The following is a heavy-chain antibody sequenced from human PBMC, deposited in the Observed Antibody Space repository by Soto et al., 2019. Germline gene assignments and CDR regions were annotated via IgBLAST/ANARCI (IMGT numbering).Heavy chain of an antibody. CDR3: ARDTYSGNDFGL. CDR2: IPSRGRP. CDR1: GASVAGGSYY. D-gene: IGHD5-12*01. J-gene: IGHJ5*02. Sequence: QVQLRESGPGLVKPSQTLSLTCSVSGASVAGGSYYWSWVRQPPGKGLEWIGYIPSRGRPFYNPSLTSRGTTAADTSKNQRALQLTTVTAADTAVYYCARDTYSGNDFGLWGQGTLVTVSS. V-gene: IGHV4-30-4*01.